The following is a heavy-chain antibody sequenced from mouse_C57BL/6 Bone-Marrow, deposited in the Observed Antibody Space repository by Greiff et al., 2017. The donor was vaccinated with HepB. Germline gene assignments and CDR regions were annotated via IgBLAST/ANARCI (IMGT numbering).Heavy chain of an antibody. V-gene: IGHV5-6*01. D-gene: IGHD1-1*01. CDR1: GFTFSSYG. J-gene: IGHJ2*01. CDR3: ARPSTEFDY. Sequence: EVQVVESGGDLVKPGGSLKLSCAASGFTFSSYGMSWVRQTPDKRLEWVATISSGGSYTYYPDSVKGRFTISRDNAKNTLYLQMSSLKSEDTAMYYGARPSTEFDYWGQGTTLTVSS. CDR2: ISSGGSYT.